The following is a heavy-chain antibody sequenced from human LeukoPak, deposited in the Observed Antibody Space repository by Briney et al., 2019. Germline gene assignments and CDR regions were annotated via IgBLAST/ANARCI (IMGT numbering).Heavy chain of an antibody. CDR2: IYSGGST. V-gene: IGHV3-66*01. Sequence: PGGSLRFSCAASGFTVSSNYKSWVRQAPGKGLEWVSVIYSGGSTYYADSVKGRFTISRDNSKNTLYLQMNSLRAEDTAVYYCARDSPDSGYETYYYYGMDVWGQGTTVTVSS. J-gene: IGHJ6*02. CDR3: ARDSPDSGYETYYYYGMDV. D-gene: IGHD5-12*01. CDR1: GFTVSSNY.